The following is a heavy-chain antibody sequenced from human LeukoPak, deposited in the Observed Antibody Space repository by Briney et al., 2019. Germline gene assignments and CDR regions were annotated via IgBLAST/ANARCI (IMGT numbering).Heavy chain of an antibody. J-gene: IGHJ6*03. CDR2: INHSGST. D-gene: IGHD3-22*01. Sequence: SETLSLTCAVYGGSFSGYYWSWIRQPSGKGLEWIGEINHSGSTNYNPSLKSRVTISVDTSKNQFSLKLSSVTAADTAVYYCAREAYYYDSSGYYSMLYYYYMDVWGKGTTVTVSS. CDR3: AREAYYYDSSGYYSMLYYYYMDV. V-gene: IGHV4-34*01. CDR1: GGSFSGYY.